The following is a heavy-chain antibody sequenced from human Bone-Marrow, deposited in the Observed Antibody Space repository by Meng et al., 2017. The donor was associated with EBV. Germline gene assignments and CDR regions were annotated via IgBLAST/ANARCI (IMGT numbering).Heavy chain of an antibody. D-gene: IGHD4-17*01. J-gene: IGHJ4*02. CDR1: GYTFTSTSFA. CDR3: ARGQHDYAFDY. CDR2: INAGNGNT. V-gene: IGHV1-3*01. Sequence: QVQVVQSGAEVKKTGASVKGSCRASGYTFTSTSFAIHWVRQAPGQRLEWMGWINAGNGNTKYSQNFQGRVTITRDTSATTVHMELRSLRSEDTAVYYCARGQHDYAFDYWGQGTLVTVSS.